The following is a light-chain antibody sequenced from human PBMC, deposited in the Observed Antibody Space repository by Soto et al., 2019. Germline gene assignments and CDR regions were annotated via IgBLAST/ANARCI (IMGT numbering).Light chain of an antibody. CDR3: QQSYSTPRT. Sequence: DIQMTQSPSSLSASVGDRVTITCRASQSISSYLNWYQQKPGNAPKLLISAASSLQSGVPSRFSGSGSGTDFTLTSSRLQPEDLATDYCQQSYSTPRTCGQGTKGEIK. CDR2: AAS. CDR1: QSISSY. J-gene: IGKJ1*01. V-gene: IGKV1-39*01.